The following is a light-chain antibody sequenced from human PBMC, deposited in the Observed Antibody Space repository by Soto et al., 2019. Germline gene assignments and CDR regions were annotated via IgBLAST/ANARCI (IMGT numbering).Light chain of an antibody. Sequence: QSALTQPPSASGSPGQSVTISCTGTSSDVGGYDYVSWYQQHPGKAPKLMIYEVTIRPSGVSDRFSGSKSGNTASLTASGLRAEDEADYYCSSYTGGNPSYVFGTGTKVTVL. CDR2: EVT. CDR3: SSYTGGNPSYV. V-gene: IGLV2-8*01. J-gene: IGLJ1*01. CDR1: SSDVGGYDY.